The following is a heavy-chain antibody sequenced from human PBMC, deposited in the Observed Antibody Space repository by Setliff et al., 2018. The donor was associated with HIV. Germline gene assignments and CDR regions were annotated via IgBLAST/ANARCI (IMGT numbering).Heavy chain of an antibody. D-gene: IGHD3-3*01. CDR2: IYISGST. J-gene: IGHJ5*02. CDR3: ARDDGIFGVVIIPWFDP. V-gene: IGHV4-61*09. Sequence: LSLTCTVSGGSISSSSHYWSWIRQPAGRGLEWIGHIYISGSTNYNPSLKSRVTISIDASKNQFSLRLNSVTAADTAMYYCARDDGIFGVVIIPWFDPWGQGTLVTVS. CDR1: GGSISSSSHY.